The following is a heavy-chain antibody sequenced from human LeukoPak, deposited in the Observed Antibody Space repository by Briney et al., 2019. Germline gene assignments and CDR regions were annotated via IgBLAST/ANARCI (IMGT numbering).Heavy chain of an antibody. CDR2: INPSGGST. J-gene: IGHJ4*02. Sequence: ASVQVSCKASGYTFTSYYMHWVRQAPGQGLEWMGIINPSGGSTSYAQKFQGRVTMTRDMSTSTVYMELSSLRSEDTAVYYCARDSGVDRVIKDYWGQGTLVTVSS. CDR1: GYTFTSYY. CDR3: ARDSGVDRVIKDY. V-gene: IGHV1-46*01. D-gene: IGHD3-10*01.